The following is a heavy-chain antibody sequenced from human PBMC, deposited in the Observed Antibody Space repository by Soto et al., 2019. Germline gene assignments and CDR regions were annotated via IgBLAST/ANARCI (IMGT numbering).Heavy chain of an antibody. CDR3: AKDPSPLTGAKLRGIDY. V-gene: IGHV3-30*18. CDR2: ISYDGSNK. D-gene: IGHD1-7*01. CDR1: GFTFSSYG. J-gene: IGHJ4*02. Sequence: PGESLKISCAASGFTFSSYGMHWVRQAPGKGLEWVAVISYDGSNKYYADSVKGRFTISRDNSKNTLYLQMNSLRAEDTAVYYCAKDPSPLTGAKLRGIDYWGQGTLVTVSS.